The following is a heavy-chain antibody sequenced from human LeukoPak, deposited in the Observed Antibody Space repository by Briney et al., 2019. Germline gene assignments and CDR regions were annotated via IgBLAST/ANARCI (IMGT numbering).Heavy chain of an antibody. V-gene: IGHV6-1*01. Sequence: SQTLSLTCAISGDTVSSNSASWSWPRQSPSRGLEWLGRTYYRSKWYTEYGVSVGSRMTINVDTSKNHFSLQLNSVTPEDTAVYYCARDLLVTTGYALGYWGQGTLVTVSS. CDR2: TYYRSKWYT. J-gene: IGHJ4*02. CDR3: ARDLLVTTGYALGY. D-gene: IGHD1-1*01. CDR1: GDTVSSNSAS.